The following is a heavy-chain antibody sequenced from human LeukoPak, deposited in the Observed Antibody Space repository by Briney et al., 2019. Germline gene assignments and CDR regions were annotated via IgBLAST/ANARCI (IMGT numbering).Heavy chain of an antibody. J-gene: IGHJ4*02. CDR3: PSAYYYDSSVSSGGY. Sequence: VSSGKVTCKASGGTFSSYAICWVRQAPGQGLEWMGRIIPIFGTANYAQKLQGRVTINTDESTSTAYMELSSLRYKDTAVYYCPSAYYYDSSVSSGGYWVQGTMVTVSS. D-gene: IGHD3-22*01. CDR1: GGTFSSYA. V-gene: IGHV1-69*05. CDR2: IIPIFGTA.